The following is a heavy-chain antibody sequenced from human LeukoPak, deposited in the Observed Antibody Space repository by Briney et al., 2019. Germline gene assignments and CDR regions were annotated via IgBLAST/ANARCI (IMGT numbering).Heavy chain of an antibody. J-gene: IGHJ4*02. CDR3: ARQERYCSNCVCLKHFDY. CDR1: GASISSSIYF. Sequence: SETLSLTCTVSGASISSSIYFWGRIRQPPGKGLEWIGSIYYSGSTYYNPSLKSRVTISVDTSKNQFSLKLSSVTAADTAVYYCARQERYCSNCVCLKHFDYWGQGTLVTVSS. CDR2: IYYSGST. V-gene: IGHV4-39*01. D-gene: IGHD2-8*01.